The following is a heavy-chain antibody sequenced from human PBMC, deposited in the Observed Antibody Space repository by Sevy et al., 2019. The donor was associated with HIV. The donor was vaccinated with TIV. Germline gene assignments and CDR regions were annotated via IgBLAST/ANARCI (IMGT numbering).Heavy chain of an antibody. CDR1: GFTFSSYA. V-gene: IGHV3-30-3*01. Sequence: GGSLRLSCAASGFTFSSYAMHWVRQAPGKGLEWVAVISYDGSNKYYADPVKGRFTISRDNSKNTLYLQMNSLRAEDTAVYYCARDKVITGTTYYYYGMDVWGQGTTVTVSS. CDR2: ISYDGSNK. D-gene: IGHD1-20*01. CDR3: ARDKVITGTTYYYYGMDV. J-gene: IGHJ6*02.